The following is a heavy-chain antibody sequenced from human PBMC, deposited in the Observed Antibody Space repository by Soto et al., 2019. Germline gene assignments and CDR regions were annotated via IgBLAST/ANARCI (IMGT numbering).Heavy chain of an antibody. CDR2: IYFSEST. Sequence: PSDTLSLTCNVSGASLSSGDYYWSWIRQPPGKGLEWIGYIYFSESTSYNPSLKSRVTISGDKSKNQFSLRLASVTAADTAVYYCARGHYDSSGYFFGDAFDIWGQGTMVTV. CDR3: ARGHYDSSGYFFGDAFDI. CDR1: GASLSSGDYY. J-gene: IGHJ3*02. V-gene: IGHV4-30-4*02. D-gene: IGHD3-22*01.